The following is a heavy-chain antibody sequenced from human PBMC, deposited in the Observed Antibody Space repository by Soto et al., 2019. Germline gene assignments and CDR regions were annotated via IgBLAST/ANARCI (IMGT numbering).Heavy chain of an antibody. V-gene: IGHV3-30-3*01. D-gene: IGHD3-16*01. Sequence: QVQLVESGGGVVQPGTSLRLSCAASGFTFRSYAMHWVRQAPGKGLEWVAVILYDGSNKYYADSVKGRFTISRDNSKNTLYLQMNSLRAEETAVYHCARDGGSYWGQGTLVIVSS. CDR2: ILYDGSNK. CDR3: ARDGGSY. J-gene: IGHJ4*02. CDR1: GFTFRSYA.